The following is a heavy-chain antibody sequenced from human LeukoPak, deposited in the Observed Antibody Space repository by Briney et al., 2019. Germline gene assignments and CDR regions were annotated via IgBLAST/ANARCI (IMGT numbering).Heavy chain of an antibody. CDR1: GGFISSYY. Sequence: SETLSLTCTVSGGFISSYYWSWIPQPAGKGLEWIGRIYTSGSTNYNPSLKSRVTISVDKSKNQFSLKLSSVTAADTAVYYCARVRRDGYLFDYWGQGTLVTVSS. D-gene: IGHD5-24*01. V-gene: IGHV4-4*07. CDR2: IYTSGST. J-gene: IGHJ4*02. CDR3: ARVRRDGYLFDY.